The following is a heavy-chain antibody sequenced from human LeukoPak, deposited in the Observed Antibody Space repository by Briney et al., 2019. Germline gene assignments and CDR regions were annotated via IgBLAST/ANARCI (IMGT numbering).Heavy chain of an antibody. Sequence: PSETLSLTCTVSGGSFSSSSYYWGWIRQPPGKGLEWIGSISYTGSTYYNPSLKSRVTISVDTSKKQFSLKLSSVTAADTAVYYCARRTRRYNSSWHQADYWGQGTLVTVSS. V-gene: IGHV4-39*01. CDR2: ISYTGST. CDR1: GGSFSSSSYY. D-gene: IGHD6-13*01. J-gene: IGHJ4*02. CDR3: ARRTRRYNSSWHQADY.